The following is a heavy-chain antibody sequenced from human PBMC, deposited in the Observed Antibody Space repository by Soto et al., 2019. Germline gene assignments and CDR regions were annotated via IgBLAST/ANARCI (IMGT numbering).Heavy chain of an antibody. CDR1: GFTFSSYS. J-gene: IGHJ4*02. CDR3: AREEHDKALWFGELRRFDY. Sequence: GGSLRLSCAASGFTFSSYSMNWVRQAPGKGLEWVSYISSSSSTIYYADSVKGRFTISRDNAKNSLYLQMNSLRDEDTAVYYCAREEHDKALWFGELRRFDYWGQGTLVTVSS. V-gene: IGHV3-48*02. CDR2: ISSSSSTI. D-gene: IGHD3-10*01.